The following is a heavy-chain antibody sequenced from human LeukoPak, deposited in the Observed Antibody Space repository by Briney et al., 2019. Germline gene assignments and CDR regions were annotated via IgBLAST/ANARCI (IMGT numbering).Heavy chain of an antibody. CDR1: GFTFSSYS. CDR3: ARDPRSCSSTSCYLDYGMDV. V-gene: IGHV3-21*01. CDR2: ISSSSSYI. Sequence: PGGSLRLSCAASGFTFSSYSMNWVRQAPGEGLEWVSSISSSSSYIYYADSVKGRFTISRDNAKNSLYLQMNSLRAEDTAVYYCARDPRSCSSTSCYLDYGMDVWGKGTTVTVSS. D-gene: IGHD2-2*01. J-gene: IGHJ6*04.